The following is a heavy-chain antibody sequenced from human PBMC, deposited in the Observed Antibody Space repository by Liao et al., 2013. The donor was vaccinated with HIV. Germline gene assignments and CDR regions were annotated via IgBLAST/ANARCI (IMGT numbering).Heavy chain of an antibody. V-gene: IGHV4-34*02. J-gene: IGHJ5*02. Sequence: QVQLQQWGAGLLKPSETLSLNCAVYGGSFVGYYWTWIRQPPGKGLEWIGEINHSGSTKYNPSLKSRVTISVDTSKNQFSLKLSSVTAADTAVYYCARGIRDSSGYYYAVDPWGQGTLVTVSS. CDR3: ARGIRDSSGYYYAVDP. CDR2: INHSGST. D-gene: IGHD3-22*01. CDR1: GGSFVGYY.